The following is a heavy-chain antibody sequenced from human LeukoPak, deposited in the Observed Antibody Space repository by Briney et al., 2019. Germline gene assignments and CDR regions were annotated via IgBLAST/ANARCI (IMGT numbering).Heavy chain of an antibody. CDR2: IYSGGST. V-gene: IGHV3-NL1*01. CDR1: GFTFSSYG. CDR3: AELGITMIGGV. Sequence: PGGSLRLSCTASGFTFSSYGMHWVRQAPGKGLEWVSVIYSGGSTYYADSVKGRFTISRDNSKNTLYLQMNSLRAEGTAVYYCAELGITMIGGVWGKGTTVTISS. J-gene: IGHJ6*04. D-gene: IGHD3-10*02.